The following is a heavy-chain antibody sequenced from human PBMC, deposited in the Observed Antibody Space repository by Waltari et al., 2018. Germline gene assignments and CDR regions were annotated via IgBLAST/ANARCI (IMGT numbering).Heavy chain of an antibody. J-gene: IGHJ3*02. CDR2: ISNAGGRE. V-gene: IGHV3-30*18. Sequence: QVQLVESGGGVVQPGRSLRLSCVASGFSFSNYGIHWVRQAPGKGMEGVKVISNAGGRESYADSLKGRFTISRDNSKNAVFLQMNSLRAEDTAVYYCAKDSYCSSTNCEANDALDIWGQGTMVTVSS. D-gene: IGHD2-2*01. CDR3: AKDSYCSSTNCEANDALDI. CDR1: GFSFSNYG.